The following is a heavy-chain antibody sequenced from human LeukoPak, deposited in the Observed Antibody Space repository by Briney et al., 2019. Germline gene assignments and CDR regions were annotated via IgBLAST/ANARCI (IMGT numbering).Heavy chain of an antibody. Sequence: SETLSLTCTVSGGSISSYYWSWIRQPPGKGLEWIGYIYYSGSTNYNPSLKSRVTISVDTSKNQFSPKLSSVTAADTAVYYCARQGDYYDSSGYFDYWGQGTLVTVSS. CDR3: ARQGDYYDSSGYFDY. CDR2: IYYSGST. CDR1: GGSISSYY. D-gene: IGHD3-22*01. J-gene: IGHJ4*02. V-gene: IGHV4-59*08.